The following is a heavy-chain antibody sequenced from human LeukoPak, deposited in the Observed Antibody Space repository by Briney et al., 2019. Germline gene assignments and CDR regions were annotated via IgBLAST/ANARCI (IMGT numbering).Heavy chain of an antibody. CDR1: GGTFSSDA. Sequence: ASVKVSCKXSGGTFSSDAISWVRQAPRQGLEWMGGIIPIFGTANYAQKFQGRVTITADESTSTAYMELSSLRSEDTAVYYCARGVVVVPAARDRWFDPWGQGTLVTVSS. J-gene: IGHJ5*02. CDR3: ARGVVVVPAARDRWFDP. CDR2: IIPIFGTA. V-gene: IGHV1-69*13. D-gene: IGHD2-2*01.